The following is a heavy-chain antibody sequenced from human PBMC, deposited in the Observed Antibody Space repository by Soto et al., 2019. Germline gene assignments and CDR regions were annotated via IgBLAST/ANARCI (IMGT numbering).Heavy chain of an antibody. CDR1: GDSITSGNYY. CDR3: ARTNYDIFTGLSGFDI. D-gene: IGHD3-9*01. CDR2: IHHSGNT. Sequence: QVQLQESGPGLVKPSQTLSLTCIVSGDSITSGNYYWSWIRQHPGKGLELIGYIHHSGNTYYIPSLNSRLSLSMDTSKNQFSLQLRSVTAADTALYYCARTNYDIFTGLSGFDIWGQGTMVTVSS. J-gene: IGHJ3*02. V-gene: IGHV4-31*03.